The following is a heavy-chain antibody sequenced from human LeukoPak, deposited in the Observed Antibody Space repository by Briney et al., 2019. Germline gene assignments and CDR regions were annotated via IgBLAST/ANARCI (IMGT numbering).Heavy chain of an antibody. D-gene: IGHD3-22*01. CDR1: GGSISSYY. Sequence: PSETLSLTCTVSGGSISSYYWSWIRQPAGKGLEWTGRIYTSGSTNYTPSLKSRVTMSVDTSKNQFSLKLSSVTAADTAVYYCARGGYYYDSSGYYDYWGQGTLVTVSS. V-gene: IGHV4-4*07. CDR2: IYTSGST. CDR3: ARGGYYYDSSGYYDY. J-gene: IGHJ4*02.